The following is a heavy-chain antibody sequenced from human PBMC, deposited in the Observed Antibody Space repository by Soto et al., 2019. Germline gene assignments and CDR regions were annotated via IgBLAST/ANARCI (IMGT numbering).Heavy chain of an antibody. Sequence: QVQLVQSGAEVKKPGSSVKVSCKASGGTFSTYTIAWVRQAPGQGPEWMGRIIPFLGIPNYAQKLQGRVTMTADKSTSTAYMDLSSLRAEDTAVYYWATVLPPYGMDVWGHGTTVTVSS. CDR1: GGTFSTYT. CDR2: IIPFLGIP. CDR3: ATVLPPYGMDV. V-gene: IGHV1-69*02. J-gene: IGHJ6*02.